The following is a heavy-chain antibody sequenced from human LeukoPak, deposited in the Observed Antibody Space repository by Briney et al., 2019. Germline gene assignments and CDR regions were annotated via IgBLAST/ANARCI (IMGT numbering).Heavy chain of an antibody. CDR1: GFTFSSYA. V-gene: IGHV3-7*01. CDR3: ARHLSGVTGYTYGRGIDY. J-gene: IGHJ4*02. Sequence: GGSLRLSCAASGFTFSSYAMSWVRQAPGKGLEWVANIKKDGSEKYYVDSVKGRFTISRDNAKTSLYLQMISLRAEDTAVYYCARHLSGVTGYTYGRGIDYWGQGTLVTVSS. D-gene: IGHD5-18*01. CDR2: IKKDGSEK.